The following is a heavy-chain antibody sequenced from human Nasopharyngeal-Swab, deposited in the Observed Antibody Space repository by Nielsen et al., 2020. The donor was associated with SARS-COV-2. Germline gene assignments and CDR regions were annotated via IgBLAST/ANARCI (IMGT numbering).Heavy chain of an antibody. J-gene: IGHJ4*02. V-gene: IGHV3-21*01. CDR3: ASEGPTPMGLIHFDY. D-gene: IGHD5-18*01. CDR2: ISSNGAYT. Sequence: VGQAPGKGLEWGSSISSNGAYTAYADLVEGRFTISRDNAKNSLYLQMNSLRAEDTDVYYCASEGPTPMGLIHFDYWGQGTLVTVSS.